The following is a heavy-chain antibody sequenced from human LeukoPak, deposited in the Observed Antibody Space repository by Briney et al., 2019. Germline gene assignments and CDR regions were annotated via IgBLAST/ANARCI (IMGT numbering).Heavy chain of an antibody. CDR3: ARARRDGSGSKPLYYYMDV. CDR2: INPNSGGT. Sequence: ASVKVSCKASGYTFTGYYMHWVRQAPGQGLEWMGWINPNSGGTNYAQKFQGRVTMTRDTSTSTAYMELSRLRSDDTAVYYCARARRDGSGSKPLYYYMDVWGKGTTVTVSS. CDR1: GYTFTGYY. D-gene: IGHD3-10*01. J-gene: IGHJ6*03. V-gene: IGHV1-2*02.